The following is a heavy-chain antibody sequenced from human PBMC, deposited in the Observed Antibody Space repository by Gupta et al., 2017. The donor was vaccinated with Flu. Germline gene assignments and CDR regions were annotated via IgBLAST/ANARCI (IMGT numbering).Heavy chain of an antibody. CDR3: ARDDYALDYGMDV. Sequence: QVQLVQSGPEVKKPGSSVKVSFKASGGPFSSYAVSWVRQAPGQGLEWMGGIIPMFGVPNYAPKFQDRVTITADKSAGTAYMELSSLRSEDTAIYYCARDDYALDYGMDVWGQGTTVTVS. J-gene: IGHJ6*02. D-gene: IGHD4-17*01. CDR1: GGPFSSYA. V-gene: IGHV1-69*17. CDR2: IIPMFGVP.